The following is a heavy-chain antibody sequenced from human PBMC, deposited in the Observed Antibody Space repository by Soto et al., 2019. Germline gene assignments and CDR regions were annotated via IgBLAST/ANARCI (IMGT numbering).Heavy chain of an antibody. CDR2: INSDGTT. Sequence: GGSLRLSCVASGFSFSTYWMHWVRQGPGKGLVWVSRINSDGTTSYADSVKGRFTISRDNAKNTLYLQMNSLRAEDTAVYYCARDREDDFWSGLFDYWGQGTLVTVSS. CDR1: GFSFSTYW. J-gene: IGHJ4*02. CDR3: ARDREDDFWSGLFDY. V-gene: IGHV3-74*01. D-gene: IGHD3-3*01.